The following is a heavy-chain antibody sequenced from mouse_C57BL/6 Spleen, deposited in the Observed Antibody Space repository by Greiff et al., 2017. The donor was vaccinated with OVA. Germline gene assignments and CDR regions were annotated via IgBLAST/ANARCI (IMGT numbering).Heavy chain of an antibody. CDR1: GFSLTSYG. D-gene: IGHD1-1*01. CDR2: IWSGGST. Sequence: VQLQESGPGLVQPSQSLSITCTVSGFSLTSYGVHWVRQSPGKGLEWLGVIWSGGSTDYNAAFISRLSISKDNSKSQVFFKMNSLQADDTAIYYCARSITTVVASPYYAMDYWGQGTSVTVSS. CDR3: ARSITTVVASPYYAMDY. V-gene: IGHV2-2*01. J-gene: IGHJ4*01.